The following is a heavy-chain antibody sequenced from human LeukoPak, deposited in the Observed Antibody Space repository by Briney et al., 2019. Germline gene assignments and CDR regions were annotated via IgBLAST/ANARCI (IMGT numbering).Heavy chain of an antibody. D-gene: IGHD3-10*01. CDR3: AKDAITMVRGVMSWFDP. V-gene: IGHV3-23*01. CDR2: ISGKGGST. CDR1: GFTFSSYA. Sequence: GGSLRLSCAASGFTFSSYAMSGVRQAPGKGLEWVSAISGKGGSTYYADSVKGRFTISRDNSKNPLYLQMNSLRAEDTAVYYCAKDAITMVRGVMSWFDPWGQGTLVTVSS. J-gene: IGHJ5*02.